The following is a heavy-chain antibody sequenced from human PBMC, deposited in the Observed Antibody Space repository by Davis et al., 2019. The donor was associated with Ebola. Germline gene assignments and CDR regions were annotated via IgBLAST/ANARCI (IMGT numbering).Heavy chain of an antibody. CDR1: GFTFSSYT. CDR2: IGTRGDPT. Sequence: GESLKISCAASGFTFSSYTMNWVRQAPGKGLEWVSYIGTRGDPTVYADSVKGRFTVFRDDANNSLSLLMNSLRDEDTAIYYCVRDYLFALDIWGQGTMVTVSS. CDR3: VRDYLFALDI. J-gene: IGHJ3*02. V-gene: IGHV3-48*02.